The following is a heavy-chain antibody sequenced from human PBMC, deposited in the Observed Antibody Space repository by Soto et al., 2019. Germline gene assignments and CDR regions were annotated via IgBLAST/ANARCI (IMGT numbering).Heavy chain of an antibody. Sequence: ASVKVSCKASGYTFTSYGISWVRQAPGQGLEWMGWISAYNGNTNYAQKLQGRVTMTTDTSTSTAYMELRSLRSDDTAVYYCARDARNFMPRGGLVIIHWGQGTLVTVSS. V-gene: IGHV1-18*01. CDR3: ARDARNFMPRGGLVIIH. CDR1: GYTFTSYG. CDR2: ISAYNGNT. J-gene: IGHJ4*02. D-gene: IGHD3-9*01.